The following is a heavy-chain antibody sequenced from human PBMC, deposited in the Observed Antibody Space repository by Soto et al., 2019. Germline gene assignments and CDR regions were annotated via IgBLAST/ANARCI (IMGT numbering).Heavy chain of an antibody. CDR2: IIPIFGTA. J-gene: IGHJ4*02. Sequence: ASVKVSCKASGGTFSSYAISWVRQAPGQGLEWMGGIIPIFGTANYAQKFQGRVTITADKSTSTAYMELSSLRSEDTAVYYCAKGGGYQYYFDYWGQGTLVTVSS. CDR3: AKGGGYQYYFDY. D-gene: IGHD2-15*01. V-gene: IGHV1-69*06. CDR1: GGTFSSYA.